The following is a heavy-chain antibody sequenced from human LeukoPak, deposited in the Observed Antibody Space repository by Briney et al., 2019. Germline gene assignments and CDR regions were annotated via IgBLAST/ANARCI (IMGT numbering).Heavy chain of an antibody. D-gene: IGHD3-3*01. J-gene: IGHJ6*03. CDR3: ARGDYDFWSGDYYYMDV. Sequence: PSETLSLTCTVSGGSISSYYWSWIRQPAGKGLEWIGRIYTSESTNYNPSLKSRVTMSVDTSKNQFSLKLSSVTAADTAVYYCARGDYDFWSGDYYYMDVWGKGTTVTVSS. CDR1: GGSISSYY. V-gene: IGHV4-4*07. CDR2: IYTSEST.